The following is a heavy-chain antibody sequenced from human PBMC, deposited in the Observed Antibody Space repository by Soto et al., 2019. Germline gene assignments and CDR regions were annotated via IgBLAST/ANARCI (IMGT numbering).Heavy chain of an antibody. D-gene: IGHD6-19*01. CDR2: LNNYGNT. CDR1: GGSISSYR. Sequence: SETLSLTCTVSGGSISSYRWSWIRQPAGKGLEWIGRLNNYGNTHYNPSLKSRFTISRDNAKNTVYLQMNSLTVEDTAVYFCARVAVATRGIDFWGLGTLVTVSS. V-gene: IGHV4-4*07. CDR3: ARVAVATRGIDF. J-gene: IGHJ4*02.